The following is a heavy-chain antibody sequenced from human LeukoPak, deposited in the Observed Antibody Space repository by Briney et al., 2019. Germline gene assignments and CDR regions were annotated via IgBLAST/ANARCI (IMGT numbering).Heavy chain of an antibody. CDR2: TYYRSKWYN. D-gene: IGHD2-2*01. V-gene: IGHV6-1*01. CDR1: GDSVSSNSAA. CDR3: ARGQEDIVVVPAAPYYYYGMDV. Sequence: SQTLPLTCAISGDSVSSNSAAWNWIRQSPSRGLEWLGRTYYRSKWYNDYAVSVKSRITINPDTSKNQFSLQLNSVTPEDTAVYYCARGQEDIVVVPAAPYYYYGMDVWGQGTTVTVSS. J-gene: IGHJ6*02.